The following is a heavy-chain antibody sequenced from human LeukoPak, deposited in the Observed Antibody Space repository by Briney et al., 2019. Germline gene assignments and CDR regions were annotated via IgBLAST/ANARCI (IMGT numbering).Heavy chain of an antibody. CDR2: MNPNSGNT. CDR3: ARGLRRGTVDY. J-gene: IGHJ4*02. Sequence: ASVKVSCKASGYTFTSYDIYWVRQATGQGLEWMGWMNPNSGNTAYAQKFQGRVTLTRNAPISTAYMELSSLRSEDTAVYYCARGLRRGTVDYWGRGTLVTVSS. V-gene: IGHV1-8*01. CDR1: GYTFTSYD. D-gene: IGHD1-1*01.